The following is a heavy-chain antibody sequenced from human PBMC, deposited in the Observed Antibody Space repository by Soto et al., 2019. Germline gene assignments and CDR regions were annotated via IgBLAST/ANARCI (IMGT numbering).Heavy chain of an antibody. CDR3: ARDLGGYYDSSGYWAWGY. J-gene: IGHJ4*02. D-gene: IGHD3-22*01. CDR1: GGTFSSYA. Sequence: QVQLVQSGAEVKKPGSSVKVSCKASGGTFSSYAISWVRQAPGQGLEWMGGIIPIFGTANYAQKFQGRVTITADESTSTAYMGLSSMRSEDTAVYYCARDLGGYYDSSGYWAWGYWGQGTLVTVSS. CDR2: IIPIFGTA. V-gene: IGHV1-69*12.